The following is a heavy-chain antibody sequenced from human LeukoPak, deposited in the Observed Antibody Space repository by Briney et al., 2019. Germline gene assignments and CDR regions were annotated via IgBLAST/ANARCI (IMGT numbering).Heavy chain of an antibody. Sequence: GASVKVSRKASGGTFSSYAISWVRQAPGQGLEWMGGIIPIFGTANYAQKFQGRVTMTRDMSTSTVYMELSSLRSEDTAVYYCARVGAVAGHFDYWGQGTLVTVSS. CDR1: GGTFSSYA. D-gene: IGHD6-19*01. CDR2: IIPIFGTA. J-gene: IGHJ4*02. CDR3: ARVGAVAGHFDY. V-gene: IGHV1-69*05.